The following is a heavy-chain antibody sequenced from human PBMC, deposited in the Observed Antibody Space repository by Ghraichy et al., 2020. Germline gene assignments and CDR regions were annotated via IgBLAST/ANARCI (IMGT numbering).Heavy chain of an antibody. Sequence: SETLSLTCTVSGGSVSNYYWGWIRQPPGKGLEWIGIIYYSGTTYYNPSLKSRVTISVDTSKNQFSLRLSFVTAADTAVYYCARRGNYFDFWSVFDFWGQGTLVSVSS. CDR1: GGSVSNYY. CDR2: IYYSGTT. V-gene: IGHV4-39*01. CDR3: ARRGNYFDFWSVFDF. D-gene: IGHD3-3*01. J-gene: IGHJ4*02.